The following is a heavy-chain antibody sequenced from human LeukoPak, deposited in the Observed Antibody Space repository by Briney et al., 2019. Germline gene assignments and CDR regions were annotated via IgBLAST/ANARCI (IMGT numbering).Heavy chain of an antibody. D-gene: IGHD3-16*02. CDR3: ARDRKMTGYYYYYMDV. CDR1: GGSFSGYY. V-gene: IGHV4-34*01. Sequence: SETLSLTCAVYGGSFSGYYWSWIRQPPGKGLEWIGEIYQSGSTNYNPSLKSRVTISVDKSKNQFSLQLSSVTAADTAVYFGARDRKMTGYYYYYMDVWGKGTTVTVSS. J-gene: IGHJ6*03. CDR2: IYQSGST.